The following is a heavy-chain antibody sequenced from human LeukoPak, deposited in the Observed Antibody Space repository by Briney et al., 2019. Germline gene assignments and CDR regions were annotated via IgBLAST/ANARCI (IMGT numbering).Heavy chain of an antibody. CDR2: IYYSGST. J-gene: IGHJ3*02. CDR3: ARSWAFDI. Sequence: SETLSLTCTVSGGSISSYYWSWIRQPPGKGLEWIGYIYYSGSTNYNPSLKSRVTISVDTSKNQFSLKLSSVTAADTAVYYCARSWAFDIGGQGTMVTVSS. CDR1: GGSISSYY. V-gene: IGHV4-59*01.